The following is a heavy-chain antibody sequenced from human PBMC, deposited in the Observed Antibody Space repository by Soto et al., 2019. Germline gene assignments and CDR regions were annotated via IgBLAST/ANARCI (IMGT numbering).Heavy chain of an antibody. CDR2: IGTAGDT. CDR1: GFTFSSYD. CDR3: ARGYDILTGYYDY. Sequence: GGSLRLSCAASGFTFSSYDMHWVRQATGKGLEWVSAIGTAGDTYYPGSVKGRFTISRENAKNSLYLQMNSLRAGDTAVYYCARGYDILTGYYDYWGQGTLVTVSS. J-gene: IGHJ4*02. D-gene: IGHD3-9*01. V-gene: IGHV3-13*01.